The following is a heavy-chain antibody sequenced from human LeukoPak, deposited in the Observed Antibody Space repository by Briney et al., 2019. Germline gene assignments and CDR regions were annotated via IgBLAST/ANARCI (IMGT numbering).Heavy chain of an antibody. V-gene: IGHV4-39*01. J-gene: IGHJ5*02. D-gene: IGHD2-21*02. CDR1: GGSISGYY. CDR3: ARHGDLLSPFQT. Sequence: SETLSLTCTVSGGSISGYYWGWIRQPPGKGLEWIGTINYSGSTYYNPSLKSRVTISVDTSKNQISLKLNSVTAADTAMYYCARHGDLLSPFQTWGQGTLVTVSS. CDR2: INYSGST.